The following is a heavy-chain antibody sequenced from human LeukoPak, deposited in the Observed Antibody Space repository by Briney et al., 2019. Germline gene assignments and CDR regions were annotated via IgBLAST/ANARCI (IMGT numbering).Heavy chain of an antibody. D-gene: IGHD2-8*01. CDR3: ASTRSGVFDP. J-gene: IGHJ5*02. Sequence: NASETLSLTCTVSGGSISGYYWSWIRQPPGKGLEWIGYINYSGSTNYNPSLKSRVTISIGTSKNQFSLKLTSVTAADTAVYYCASTRSGVFDPWGQGILVTVSS. CDR2: INYSGST. V-gene: IGHV4-59*08. CDR1: GGSISGYY.